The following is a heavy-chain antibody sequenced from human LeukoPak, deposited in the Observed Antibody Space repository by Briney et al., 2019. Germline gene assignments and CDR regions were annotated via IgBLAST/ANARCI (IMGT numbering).Heavy chain of an antibody. CDR1: GGSISSSSYY. Sequence: SETLSLTCTVSGGSISSSSYYWGWIRQPPGKGLEWIVSIYYSGSTYYNPSLKSRVTMSVDTSKNQFSLKLTPVTAADTAVYYCARVVDYWGQGTLVTVSS. J-gene: IGHJ4*02. V-gene: IGHV4-39*02. CDR2: IYYSGST. CDR3: ARVVDY.